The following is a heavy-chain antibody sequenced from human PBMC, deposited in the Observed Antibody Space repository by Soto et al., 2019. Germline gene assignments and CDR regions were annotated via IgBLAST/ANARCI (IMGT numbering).Heavy chain of an antibody. CDR3: ARHRDRTQGD. D-gene: IGHD2-21*02. Sequence: TSETLSLTCAVSGDSIKTDTWWSLVRQPPDKGLEWIGEIKDSGNTIYNPSLESRVTISVDKSNNQVSLKLNSVTAADTAMYYCARHRDRTQGDWVQGILVTVSS. J-gene: IGHJ4*02. CDR2: IKDSGNT. CDR1: GDSIKTDTW. V-gene: IGHV4-4*02.